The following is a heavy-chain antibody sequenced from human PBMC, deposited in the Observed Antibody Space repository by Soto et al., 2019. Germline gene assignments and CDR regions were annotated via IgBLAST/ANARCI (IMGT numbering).Heavy chain of an antibody. CDR3: ARASRLTYYYGSGSYSPPGY. V-gene: IGHV1-8*01. J-gene: IGHJ4*02. CDR1: GYTFTSYD. CDR2: MNPNSGNT. D-gene: IGHD3-10*01. Sequence: GASVKVSCKASGYTFTSYDINWVRQATGQGLEWMGWMNPNSGNTGYAQKFQGRVTMTRNTSISTAYMELSSLRSEDTAVYYCARASRLTYYYGSGSYSPPGYWGQGTLVTVSS.